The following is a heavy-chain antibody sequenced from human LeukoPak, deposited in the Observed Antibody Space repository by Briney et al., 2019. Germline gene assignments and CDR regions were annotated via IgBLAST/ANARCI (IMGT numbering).Heavy chain of an antibody. Sequence: GGSLRLSCAASGFTFRSHAMSWDRQAPGKGLEWVSAISGSGGSTYYADSVKGRFTISRDNSKNTLYLQMNSLRAEDTAVYYCAKDKFLEWLLDAFDIWGQGTMVTVSS. CDR3: AKDKFLEWLLDAFDI. D-gene: IGHD3-3*01. CDR1: GFTFRSHA. CDR2: ISGSGGST. J-gene: IGHJ3*02. V-gene: IGHV3-23*01.